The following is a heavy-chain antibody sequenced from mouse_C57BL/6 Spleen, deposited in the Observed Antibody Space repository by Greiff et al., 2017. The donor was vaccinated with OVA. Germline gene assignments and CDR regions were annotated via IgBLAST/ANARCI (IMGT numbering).Heavy chain of an antibody. D-gene: IGHD2-4*01. CDR3: ARSYDYDVGFAY. J-gene: IGHJ3*01. CDR2: ISGGGGNT. Sequence: EVKLVESGGGLVKPGGSLKLSCAASGFTFSSYTMSWVRQTPEKRLEWVATISGGGGNTYYPDSVKGRFTIARDNAKNTLYLQMSSLRSEDTALYYCARSYDYDVGFAYWGQGTLVTVSA. V-gene: IGHV5-9*01. CDR1: GFTFSSYT.